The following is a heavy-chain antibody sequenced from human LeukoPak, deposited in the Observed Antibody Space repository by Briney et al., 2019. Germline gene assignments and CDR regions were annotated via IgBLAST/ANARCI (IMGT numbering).Heavy chain of an antibody. J-gene: IGHJ4*02. CDR3: ARLSGLGPDRPWELDR. V-gene: IGHV1-18*01. CDR1: GYTFTSYG. D-gene: IGHD1-26*01. Sequence: GASVTVSCKASGYTFTSYGISWVRQAPGQGLEWMGWISAYNGNTNYEQKVKGRVTMTTDTSTSTAYMELRSLRSDDTAVYYCARLSGLGPDRPWELDRWGQGTLVTVSS. CDR2: ISAYNGNT.